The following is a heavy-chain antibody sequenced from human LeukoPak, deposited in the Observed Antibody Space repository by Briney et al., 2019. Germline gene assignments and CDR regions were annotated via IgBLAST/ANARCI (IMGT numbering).Heavy chain of an antibody. CDR2: IHNDGNT. J-gene: IGHJ4*02. D-gene: IGHD1-1*01. CDR3: ARGFLQLTPYYFDY. V-gene: IGHV3-66*01. Sequence: GGSLRLSCAASGFDVSINYMNWIRQSPEKGLEWVSIIHNDGNTYYAHSVKGRFTVSRDNSKNTVSLQMDSLRVDDTAVYFCARGFLQLTPYYFDYWGQGTLVTVSS. CDR1: GFDVSINY.